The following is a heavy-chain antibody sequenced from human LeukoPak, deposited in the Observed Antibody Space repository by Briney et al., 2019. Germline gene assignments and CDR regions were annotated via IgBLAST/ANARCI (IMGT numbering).Heavy chain of an antibody. D-gene: IGHD6-6*01. V-gene: IGHV3-9*01. Sequence: PGRSLRLSCAASGFTFDDYAMHWVRQAPGKGLEWVSGISWNSGSIGYADSVKGRFTISRYNAKNSLYLQVNSLRAEDTALYYCAKGISPRPDYFGYWGQGTLVTVSS. CDR3: AKGISPRPDYFGY. CDR1: GFTFDDYA. J-gene: IGHJ4*02. CDR2: ISWNSGSI.